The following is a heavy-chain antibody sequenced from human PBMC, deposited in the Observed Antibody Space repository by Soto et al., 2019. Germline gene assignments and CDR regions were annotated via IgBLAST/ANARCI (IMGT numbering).Heavy chain of an antibody. CDR2: MNPNSGNT. CDR3: ARCRWDVPLDY. V-gene: IGHV1-8*01. D-gene: IGHD1-26*01. Sequence: QVQLVQSGAEVKKPGASVKVSCKASGYTFTSYDINWVRQATGQGREWMGWMNPNSGNTGYEQKFQGRVNMTRNTYISTGYRERSSLRSEDTAVYYCARCRWDVPLDYWGQGTLVTVSS. J-gene: IGHJ4*02. CDR1: GYTFTSYD.